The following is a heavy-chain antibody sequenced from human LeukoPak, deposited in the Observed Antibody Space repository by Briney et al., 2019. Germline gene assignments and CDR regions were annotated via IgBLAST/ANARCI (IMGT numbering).Heavy chain of an antibody. D-gene: IGHD3-3*01. CDR3: ARVMSVYDFWSGYGN. V-gene: IGHV3-74*01. CDR2: INSDGSST. J-gene: IGHJ4*02. CDR1: GFTFSSYW. Sequence: GGSLRLSCAASGFTFSSYWMHWVRQAPGKGLVWVSRINSDGSSTSYADSVKGRFTISRDNAKNTLYPQMNSLRAEDTAAYYCARVMSVYDFWSGYGNWGQGTLVTVSS.